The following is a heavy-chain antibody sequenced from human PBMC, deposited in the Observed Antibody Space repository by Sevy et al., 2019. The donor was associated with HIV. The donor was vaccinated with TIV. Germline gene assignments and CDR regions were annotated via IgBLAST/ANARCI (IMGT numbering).Heavy chain of an antibody. CDR2: IYYSGSN. D-gene: IGHD3-3*01. J-gene: IGHJ4*02. CDR1: GGSISSGDYY. Sequence: SETLSLTCTVSGGSISSGDYYWSWIRQPPGKGLEWIGYIYYSGSNYYNPSLKSRVTISVDTSKNQFSLKLSSVTAADTAVYYCARVFRFLESFRFDDWGQGTLVTVSS. V-gene: IGHV4-30-4*01. CDR3: ARVFRFLESFRFDD.